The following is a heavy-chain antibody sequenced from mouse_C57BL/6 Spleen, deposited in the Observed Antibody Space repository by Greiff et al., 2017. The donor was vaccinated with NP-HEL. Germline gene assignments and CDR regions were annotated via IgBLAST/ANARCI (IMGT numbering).Heavy chain of an antibody. D-gene: IGHD1-1*01. V-gene: IGHV1-53*01. Sequence: VQLQQPGTELVKPGASVKLSCKASGYTFTSYWMHWVKQRPGQGLEWIGNINPSNGGTNYNEKFKSKATLTVDKSSSTAYMQLSSLTSEDSAVYYCARCYYYGSSYLYYYAMDYWGQGTSVTVSS. CDR1: GYTFTSYW. CDR2: INPSNGGT. CDR3: ARCYYYGSSYLYYYAMDY. J-gene: IGHJ4*01.